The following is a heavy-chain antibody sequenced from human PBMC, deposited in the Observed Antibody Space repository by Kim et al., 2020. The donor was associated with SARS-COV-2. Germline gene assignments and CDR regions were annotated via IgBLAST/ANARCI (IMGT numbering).Heavy chain of an antibody. D-gene: IGHD6-19*01. CDR1: GYTFTSYA. Sequence: ASVKVSCKASGYTFTSYAMNWVRQAPGQGLEWMGWINTNTGNPTYAQGFTGRFVFSLDTSVSTAYLQISSLKAEDTAVYYCAREGRRMAAYYYYYYGMDVWGQGTTVTVSS. J-gene: IGHJ6*02. V-gene: IGHV7-4-1*02. CDR2: INTNTGNP. CDR3: AREGRRMAAYYYYYYGMDV.